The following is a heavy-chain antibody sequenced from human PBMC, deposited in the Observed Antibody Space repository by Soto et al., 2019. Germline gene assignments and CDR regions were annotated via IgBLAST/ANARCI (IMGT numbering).Heavy chain of an antibody. CDR1: GYTFTSYA. V-gene: IGHV1-3*04. CDR2: INTVNGNT. J-gene: IGHJ4*02. D-gene: IGHD1-26*01. CDR3: AREDGTYFDY. Sequence: QVQLVQSGAEVKKPGASVKVSCKASGYTFTSYAMHWVRQAPGQSLEWMGWINTVNGNTKYSQKIQGRVTTTRDTSACTAYMELCSLLSEDTAVYYCAREDGTYFDYWGLGTLVTVSS.